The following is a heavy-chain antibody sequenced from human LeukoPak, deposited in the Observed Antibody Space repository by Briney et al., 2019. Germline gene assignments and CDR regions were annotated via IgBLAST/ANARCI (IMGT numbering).Heavy chain of an antibody. CDR1: GYTFTGYY. J-gene: IGHJ4*02. Sequence: ASVKVSCKASGYTFTGYYMHWVRQAPGQGLEWMGIINPSGGSTSYAQKFQGRVTMTRDTSTSTVYMELSSLRSEDTAVYYCARTEAYYDSSPPRDYWGQGTLVTVSS. D-gene: IGHD3-22*01. V-gene: IGHV1-46*01. CDR2: INPSGGST. CDR3: ARTEAYYDSSPPRDY.